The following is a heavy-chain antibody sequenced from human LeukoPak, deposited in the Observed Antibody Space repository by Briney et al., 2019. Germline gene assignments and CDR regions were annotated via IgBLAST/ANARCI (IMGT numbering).Heavy chain of an antibody. V-gene: IGHV1-69*04. Sequence: GASVKVSCKASGYTFTSYGISWVRQAPGQGLEWMGRIIPILGIANYAQKFQGRVTITADKSTSTAYMELSSLRSEDTAVYYCARDPPSGYCSGGSCYPTIDYWGQGTLVTVSS. D-gene: IGHD2-15*01. CDR3: ARDPPSGYCSGGSCYPTIDY. CDR2: IIPILGIA. CDR1: GYTFTSYG. J-gene: IGHJ4*02.